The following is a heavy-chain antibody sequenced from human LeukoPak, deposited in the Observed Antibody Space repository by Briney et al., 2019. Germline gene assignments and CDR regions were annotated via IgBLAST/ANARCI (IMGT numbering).Heavy chain of an antibody. CDR3: AKGYCSSSSCYSYAFDI. CDR2: IYHSGST. Sequence: SETLSLTCAVSGGSISSSNWWSWVRQPPGKGLEWIGEIYHSGSTNYNPSLKSRVTISVDKSKNQFSLKLSSVTAADTAVYYCAKGYCSSSSCYSYAFDIWGQGTVVTVSS. D-gene: IGHD2-2*01. V-gene: IGHV4-4*02. CDR1: GGSISSSNW. J-gene: IGHJ3*02.